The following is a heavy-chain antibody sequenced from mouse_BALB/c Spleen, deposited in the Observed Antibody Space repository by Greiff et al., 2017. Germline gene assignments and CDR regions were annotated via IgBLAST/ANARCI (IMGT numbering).Heavy chain of an antibody. Sequence: EVKLMESGGGLVQPGGSRKLSCAASGFTFSSFGMHWVRQAPEKGLEWVAYISSGGSTIYYADTVKGRFTISRDNPKNTLFLQMTSLRSEDTAMYYCARSYYGYDGGFAYWGQGTLVTVSA. CDR1: GFTFSSFG. J-gene: IGHJ3*01. V-gene: IGHV5-17*02. CDR3: ARSYYGYDGGFAY. D-gene: IGHD2-2*01. CDR2: ISSGGSTI.